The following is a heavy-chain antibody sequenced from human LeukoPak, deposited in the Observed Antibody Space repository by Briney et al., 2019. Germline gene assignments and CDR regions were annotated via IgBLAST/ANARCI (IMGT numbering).Heavy chain of an antibody. Sequence: SETLSLTCTLSGGSISSYYWSWIRQPPGKGLEWIGYIYYSGSTNYNPSLKSRVTISVDTSKNQFSLKLSSVTAADTAVYYCATGGSAYAFDIWGQGTMVTVSS. D-gene: IGHD2-15*01. V-gene: IGHV4-59*01. CDR1: GGSISSYY. CDR3: ATGGSAYAFDI. J-gene: IGHJ3*02. CDR2: IYYSGST.